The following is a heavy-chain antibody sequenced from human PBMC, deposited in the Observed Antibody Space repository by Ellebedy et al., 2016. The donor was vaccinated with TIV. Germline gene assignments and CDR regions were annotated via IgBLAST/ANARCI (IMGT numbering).Heavy chain of an antibody. Sequence: GESLKISXAASGFTFSNYAIHWVRQAPGKGLEWVAVISYDGSNEYYADSVKGRFTISRDNSKNTLYLQMNSLRAEDTAVYYCAGRSGTYSDAFDIWGQGTMVTVSS. CDR1: GFTFSNYA. V-gene: IGHV3-30*03. CDR2: ISYDGSNE. CDR3: AGRSGTYSDAFDI. J-gene: IGHJ3*02. D-gene: IGHD1-26*01.